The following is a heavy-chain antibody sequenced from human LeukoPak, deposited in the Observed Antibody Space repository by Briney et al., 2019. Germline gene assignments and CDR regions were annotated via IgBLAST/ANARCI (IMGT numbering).Heavy chain of an antibody. CDR1: GFTFSRCA. Sequence: GGSLRLSCVVSGFTFSRCAMTWVRQAPGKGLEWVSAISGSGGKTYYADSVKGRFTISRDNSKSTLYLQMNSLKGEVTAVYYCAKDEYDDFWSGPEYWGRGTLVAVSS. CDR3: AKDEYDDFWSGPEY. J-gene: IGHJ4*02. CDR2: ISGSGGKT. D-gene: IGHD3-3*01. V-gene: IGHV3-23*01.